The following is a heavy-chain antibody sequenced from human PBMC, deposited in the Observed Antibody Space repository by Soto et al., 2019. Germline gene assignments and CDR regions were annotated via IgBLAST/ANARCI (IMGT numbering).Heavy chain of an antibody. Sequence: QVQLVQSGAEVKKPGASVKVSCKASGYTFTSYYMHWVRQAPGQGLQWMGIINPSGGSTTYAQKFQGRVTMTRDTSTSTVYMELSRLRSEDTAVYYCARERIAAGAYYYGMDVWGQGTTVTVSS. D-gene: IGHD6-13*01. V-gene: IGHV1-46*01. CDR3: ARERIAAGAYYYGMDV. CDR1: GYTFTSYY. J-gene: IGHJ6*02. CDR2: INPSGGST.